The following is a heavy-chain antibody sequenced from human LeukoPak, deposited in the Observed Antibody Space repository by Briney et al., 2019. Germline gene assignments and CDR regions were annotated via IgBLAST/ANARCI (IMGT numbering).Heavy chain of an antibody. CDR1: GFTFSKYW. CDR3: ATKQWLAPPPDS. J-gene: IGHJ4*02. D-gene: IGHD6-19*01. V-gene: IGHV3-74*01. CDR2: INTDGTVT. Sequence: GGSLRLPCAASGFTFSKYWMLWVRQAPGKGLESVSRINTDGTVTTYADSVKRRFTVSRDNADNTMFLQMNSVRDEDTAVYYCATKQWLAPPPDSWGQGTPVTVSS.